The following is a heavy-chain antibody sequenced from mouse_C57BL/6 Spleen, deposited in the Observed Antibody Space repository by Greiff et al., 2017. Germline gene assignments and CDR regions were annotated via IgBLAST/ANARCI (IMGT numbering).Heavy chain of an antibody. V-gene: IGHV5-4*01. Sequence: EVKLVESGGGLVKPGGSLKLSCAASGFTFSSYAMSWVRQTPEKSLEWVATISDGGSYTYYPDNVKGRFTISRDNAKNNLYLQMSHLKSEDTAMYYCARDLHDYDVAYWGQGTLVTVSA. D-gene: IGHD2-4*01. J-gene: IGHJ3*01. CDR1: GFTFSSYA. CDR3: ARDLHDYDVAY. CDR2: ISDGGSYT.